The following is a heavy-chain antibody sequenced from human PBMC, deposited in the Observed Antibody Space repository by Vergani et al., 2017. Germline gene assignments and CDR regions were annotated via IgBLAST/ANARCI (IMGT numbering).Heavy chain of an antibody. CDR1: GFTFIMHA. CDR3: AKVGRSEVAGTFGAFDI. D-gene: IGHD6-19*01. V-gene: IGHV3-23*01. J-gene: IGHJ3*02. Sequence: EVPLLESGGDLVQPGGSLRLSCAASGFTFIMHAMSWVRQAPGKGLEWVSTLSASDRRTHYADSVKGRFTISRDNSKNTLFLHMNSLRPEDTAVYYCAKVGRSEVAGTFGAFDIWGQGTMVTVSS. CDR2: LSASDRRT.